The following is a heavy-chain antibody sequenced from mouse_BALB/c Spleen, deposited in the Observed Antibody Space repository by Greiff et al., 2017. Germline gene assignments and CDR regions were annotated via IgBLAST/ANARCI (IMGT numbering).Heavy chain of an antibody. CDR1: GYTFTDYW. J-gene: IGHJ4*01. D-gene: IGHD1-2*01. CDR2: IDTSDSYT. CDR3: ARGDYYGYFYAMDY. Sequence: QVQLQQPGAELVMPGASVKMSCKASGYTFTDYWMHWVKQRPGQGLEWIGAIDTSDSYTSYNQKFKGKATLTVDESSSTAYMQLSSLTSEDSAVYYCARGDYYGYFYAMDYWGQGTSVTVSS. V-gene: IGHV1-69*01.